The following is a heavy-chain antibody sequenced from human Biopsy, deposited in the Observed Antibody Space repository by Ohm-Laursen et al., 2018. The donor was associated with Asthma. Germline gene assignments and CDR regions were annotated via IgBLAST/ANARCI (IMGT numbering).Heavy chain of an antibody. CDR2: ISWNSVTV. CDR3: AKDTLSSSWKWFDP. V-gene: IGHV3-9*01. Sequence: SLRLSCAASGFAFDDSAMHWVRQAPGRGLEWVAGISWNSVTVDYAASVKGRFTISRDSAKNSLDLEMNSLRSEDTALYYCAKDTLSSSWKWFDPWGQGTMVNVST. CDR1: GFAFDDSA. D-gene: IGHD2-2*01. J-gene: IGHJ5*02.